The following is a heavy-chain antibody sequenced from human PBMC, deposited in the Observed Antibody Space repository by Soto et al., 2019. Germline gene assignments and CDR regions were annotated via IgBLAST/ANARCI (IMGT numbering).Heavy chain of an antibody. V-gene: IGHV3-23*01. CDR3: AKEDVGGYYYSGL. J-gene: IGHJ4*02. CDR2: INWNGGGT. CDR1: GFTFDEYA. D-gene: IGHD1-26*01. Sequence: GSLRLSCAASGFTFDEYALTWGRQAPGKGMEWVAGINWNGGGTYYADSVRGRFTISRDNSKNTLYLQMNSLRAEDTAVYYCAKEDVGGYYYSGLWGRGTLVTVSS.